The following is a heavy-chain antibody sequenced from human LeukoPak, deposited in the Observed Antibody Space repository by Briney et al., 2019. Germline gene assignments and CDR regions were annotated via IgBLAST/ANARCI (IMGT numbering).Heavy chain of an antibody. CDR2: ISSSSSSI. V-gene: IGHV3-21*01. J-gene: IGHJ3*02. CDR3: ASPIDGYKTGNDAFDI. D-gene: IGHD5-24*01. CDR1: GFTFSSYS. Sequence: GGSLRLSCAVSGFTFSSYSMNWVRQAPGKGLEWVSSISSSSSSIYYADSVKGRFTISRDNAKNSLYLQMNSLRAEDTAVYYCASPIDGYKTGNDAFDIWGQGTMVTVSS.